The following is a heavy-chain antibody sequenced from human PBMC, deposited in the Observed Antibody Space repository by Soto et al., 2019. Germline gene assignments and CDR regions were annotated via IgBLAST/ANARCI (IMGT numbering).Heavy chain of an antibody. CDR3: AKAGGYDSSGPDAFDI. CDR1: GFTFSSYG. CDR2: ISYDGSNK. D-gene: IGHD3-22*01. J-gene: IGHJ3*02. Sequence: PGGSLRLSCAASGFTFSSYGMHWVRQAPGKGLEWVAVISYDGSNKYYADSVKGRFTISRDNSKNTLYLQMNSLRAEDTAVYYCAKAGGYDSSGPDAFDIWGQGTMVTVSS. V-gene: IGHV3-30*18.